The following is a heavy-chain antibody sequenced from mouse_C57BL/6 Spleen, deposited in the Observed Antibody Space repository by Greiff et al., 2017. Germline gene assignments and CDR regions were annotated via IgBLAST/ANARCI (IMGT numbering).Heavy chain of an antibody. CDR3: ARSGYRYYFDY. CDR2: IDPSDSYT. CDR1: GYTFTSYW. V-gene: IGHV1-69*01. D-gene: IGHD5-1-1*01. J-gene: IGHJ2*01. Sequence: QVQLQQPGAELVMPGASVKLSCKASGYTFTSYWMHWVKQRPGQGLEWIGEIDPSDSYTNYNQKFEGKSTLTVDKSSSTAYMQLSSLTSEDSAVYYCARSGYRYYFDYWGQGTTLTVSS.